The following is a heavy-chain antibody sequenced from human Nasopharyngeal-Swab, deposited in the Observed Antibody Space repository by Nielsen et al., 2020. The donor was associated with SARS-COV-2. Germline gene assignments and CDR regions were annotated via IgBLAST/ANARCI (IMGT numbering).Heavy chain of an antibody. CDR2: MPPTRGSF. Sequence: WVRQAPGQGLEWMGWMPPTRGSFFSSHIFPVLFTMTRNTATATAYMELSGLRHEDTAVYYCARGAFGLDHSWFDPWGQGTLVTVSS. D-gene: IGHD3/OR15-3a*01. V-gene: IGHV1-8*01. J-gene: IGHJ5*01. CDR3: ARGAFGLDHSWFDP.